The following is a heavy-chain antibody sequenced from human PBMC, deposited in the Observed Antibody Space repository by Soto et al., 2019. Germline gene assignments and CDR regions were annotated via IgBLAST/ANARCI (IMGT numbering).Heavy chain of an antibody. CDR1: GGSISSGGYS. CDR2: IYHNRNT. Sequence: QLQLQESGSGLVKPSQTLSLTCAVSGGSISSGGYSWSWFRQPPGKGLEWIGYIYHNRNTYYNPSLKSRVTISVDRSKNPFSLKLSSVTAADTAMYYCARVPSPWGQGTLVTVSS. V-gene: IGHV4-30-2*01. CDR3: ARVPSP. J-gene: IGHJ5*02.